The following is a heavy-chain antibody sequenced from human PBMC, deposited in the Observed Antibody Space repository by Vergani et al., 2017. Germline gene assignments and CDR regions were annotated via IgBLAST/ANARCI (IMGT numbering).Heavy chain of an antibody. D-gene: IGHD6-19*01. V-gene: IGHV3-23*01. CDR3: AKVGRSEVAGTFGAFDI. CDR2: LSASDRRT. CDR1: GFTFIMHA. J-gene: IGHJ3*02. Sequence: VQLLESGGDWVQPGGSLRLSCAASGFTFIMHAMSWVRQAPGKGLEWVSTLSASDRRTHYADSVKGRFTISRDNSKNTLFLHMNSLRPEDTAVYYCAKVGRSEVAGTFGAFDIWGQGTMVTVSS.